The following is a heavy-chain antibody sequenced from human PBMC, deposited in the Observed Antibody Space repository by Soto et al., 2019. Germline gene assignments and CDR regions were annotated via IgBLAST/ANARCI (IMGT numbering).Heavy chain of an antibody. Sequence: GGSLRLSCAASGFTFRSFTMNWVRQAPGKGLEWVSTISSSSAYIYYTDALRGRFTISRDNAKNSLHLQMNSLRAEDTAVYYCTRDASRDSSARGWFDPWGPGTLVTVSS. CDR2: ISSSSAYI. D-gene: IGHD6-13*01. V-gene: IGHV3-21*01. J-gene: IGHJ5*02. CDR1: GFTFRSFT. CDR3: TRDASRDSSARGWFDP.